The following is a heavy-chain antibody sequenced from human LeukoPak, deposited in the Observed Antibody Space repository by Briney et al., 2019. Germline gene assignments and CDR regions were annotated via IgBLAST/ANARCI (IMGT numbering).Heavy chain of an antibody. CDR2: INHSGST. CDR1: GGSFSGYY. Sequence: PSETLSLTCAVYGGSFSGYYWSWIRQPPGKGLEWIGEINHSGSTNYNPSLKSRVTISVDTSKNQFSLKLSSVTAADTAVYYCARGDFGYGDYLPFDYWGQGTLVTVSS. CDR3: ARGDFGYGDYLPFDY. J-gene: IGHJ4*02. D-gene: IGHD4-17*01. V-gene: IGHV4-34*01.